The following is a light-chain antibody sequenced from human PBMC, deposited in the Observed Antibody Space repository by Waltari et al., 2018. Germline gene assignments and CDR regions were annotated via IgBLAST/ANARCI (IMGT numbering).Light chain of an antibody. Sequence: QSALTQPASVSESPGQSITISCPGTRSDIGAYNYVFWYQQHPGKAPKLMISDVTNRPSGVSNRFSGSKSGNTASLTISGLQAEDEADYYCTSYTSSNTWVFGGGTKLTVL. J-gene: IGLJ3*02. CDR1: RSDIGAYNY. CDR2: DVT. CDR3: TSYTSSNTWV. V-gene: IGLV2-14*03.